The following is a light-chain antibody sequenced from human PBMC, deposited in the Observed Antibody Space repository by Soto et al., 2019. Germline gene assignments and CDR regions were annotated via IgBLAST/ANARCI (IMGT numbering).Light chain of an antibody. CDR2: VNT. CDR1: SSNIGSTYD. CDR3: QSYDDSLSVHYV. V-gene: IGLV1-40*01. J-gene: IGLJ1*01. Sequence: QSVLTQPPSVSGAPGQRVTISCTGSSSNIGSTYDVQWYQQLPGTAPKLRIPVNTNRPSGVPDRFSGSKPGTSASLSITGLQADDEADYYGQSYDDSLSVHYVFGTGTKVTVL.